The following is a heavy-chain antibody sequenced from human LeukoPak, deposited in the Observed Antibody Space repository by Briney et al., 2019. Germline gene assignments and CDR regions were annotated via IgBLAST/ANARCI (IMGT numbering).Heavy chain of an antibody. CDR3: AREVSGYDSPAFDI. CDR1: GGSISISDYY. D-gene: IGHD3-22*01. CDR2: IHYSGGT. J-gene: IGHJ3*02. Sequence: SQTLSLTCTVSGGSISISDYYWSWIRQPPGKGLEWIGYIHYSGGTYYSPSLKSRLTISVDTSNNQFSLKLSPVTAADTAVYYCAREVSGYDSPAFDIWGQGTMVTVSS. V-gene: IGHV4-30-4*01.